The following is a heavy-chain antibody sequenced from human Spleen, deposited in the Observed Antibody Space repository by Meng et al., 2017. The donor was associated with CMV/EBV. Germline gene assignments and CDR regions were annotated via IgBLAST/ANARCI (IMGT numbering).Heavy chain of an antibody. V-gene: IGHV3-21*01. CDR1: GFTFSSYS. J-gene: IGHJ5*02. CDR3: AKHPLGAAAGNWFDP. CDR2: ISSSSSYI. Sequence: SGFTFSSYSMNWVRQAPGKGLEWVSSISSSSSYIYYADSVKGRFTISRDNAKNSLYLQMNSLRAEDTAVYYCAKHPLGAAAGNWFDPWGQGTLVTVSS. D-gene: IGHD6-13*01.